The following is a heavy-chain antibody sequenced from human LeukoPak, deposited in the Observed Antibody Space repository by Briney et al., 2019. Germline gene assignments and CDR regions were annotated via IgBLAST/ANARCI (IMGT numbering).Heavy chain of an antibody. CDR2: ISGGGET. V-gene: IGHV3-23*01. D-gene: IGHD3-16*01. CDR1: DFSFSDYA. Sequence: GSLVLSCVASDFSFSDYAMSWVRPVPARGPEWVSSISGGGETFYADSVKGRFTLSRDDSRSTVYIQMNNLRVEDTAVYYCAKANWVSNADAVWWGQGTQVTVSS. J-gene: IGHJ4*02. CDR3: AKANWVSNADAVW.